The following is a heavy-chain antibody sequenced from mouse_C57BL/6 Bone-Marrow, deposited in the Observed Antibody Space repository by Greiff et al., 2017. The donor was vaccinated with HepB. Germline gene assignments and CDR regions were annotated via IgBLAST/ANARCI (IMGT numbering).Heavy chain of an antibody. CDR2: INPSNGGT. CDR3: ARSFYYSLFDY. D-gene: IGHD2-12*01. Sequence: QVQLQQSGAELVKPGASVKLSCKASGYTFTSYWMHWVKQRPGQGLEWIGNINPSNGGTNYNEKFKSKATLTVDKSSSTAYMQLSSLTSEDSAVYYCARSFYYSLFDYWGQGTTLTVSS. J-gene: IGHJ2*01. CDR1: GYTFTSYW. V-gene: IGHV1-53*01.